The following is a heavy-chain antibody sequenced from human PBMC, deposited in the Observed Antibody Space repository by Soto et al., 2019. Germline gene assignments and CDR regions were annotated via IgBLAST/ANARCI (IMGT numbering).Heavy chain of an antibody. Sequence: PGGSLRLSCAASGFTFSSYEMNWVRQAPGKGLEWVSYISSSGSTIYYADSVKGRFTISRDNAKNSLYLQMNSLRAEDTAVYYCASSARYDSSGYPKGYWGQGTLVTVSS. D-gene: IGHD3-22*01. J-gene: IGHJ4*02. CDR2: ISSSGSTI. CDR3: ASSARYDSSGYPKGY. V-gene: IGHV3-48*03. CDR1: GFTFSSYE.